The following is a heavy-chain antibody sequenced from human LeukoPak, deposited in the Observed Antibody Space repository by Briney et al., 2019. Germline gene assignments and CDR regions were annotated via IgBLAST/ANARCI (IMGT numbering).Heavy chain of an antibody. V-gene: IGHV3-33*01. D-gene: IGHD3-22*01. Sequence: GGSLRLSCAAAGFSFSSYGMHWVRQAPGKGLEWVAVIYYDGSNTYYANYVKGRFPIARDNYQNTRYLQMNTLRVDDTAVYYCARDHHPGYYESSSFKCLDPWRQGTLVTVSS. J-gene: IGHJ5*02. CDR2: IYYDGSNT. CDR1: GFSFSSYG. CDR3: ARDHHPGYYESSSFKCLDP.